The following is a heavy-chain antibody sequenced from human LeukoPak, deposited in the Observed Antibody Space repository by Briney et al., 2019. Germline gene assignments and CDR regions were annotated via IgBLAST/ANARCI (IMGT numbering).Heavy chain of an antibody. J-gene: IGHJ3*02. CDR3: ARLSQDVSRGRYLFAFEI. CDR1: GFTFNAFG. CDR2: ISDSGSTI. Sequence: GGSLRLSCAASGFTFNAFGMNWVRQAPGKGLEWVSDISDSGSTIYYADSVKGRFTISRDNAKNSLYLQMNSLRAEDTAVYYCARLSQDVSRGRYLFAFEIWGQGTMVTVSS. V-gene: IGHV3-48*01. D-gene: IGHD3-22*01.